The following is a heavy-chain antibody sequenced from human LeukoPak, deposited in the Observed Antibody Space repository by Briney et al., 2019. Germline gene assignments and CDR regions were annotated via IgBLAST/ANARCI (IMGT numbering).Heavy chain of an antibody. Sequence: PGRSLRLSCAASALTFSSYGMQSVRQAPASGLEWGAFIRYDGNSKYYEDSVNGRYTISRDDSNTTRYWQMNSLRAEDPAVYYCAKDLTTGYCFDYWGQGILVTVSS. CDR1: ALTFSSYG. J-gene: IGHJ4*02. D-gene: IGHD3-9*01. V-gene: IGHV3-30*02. CDR3: AKDLTTGYCFDY. CDR2: IRYDGNSK.